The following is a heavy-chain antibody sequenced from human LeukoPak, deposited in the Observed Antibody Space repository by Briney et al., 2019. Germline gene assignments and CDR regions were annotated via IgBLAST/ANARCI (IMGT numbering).Heavy chain of an antibody. D-gene: IGHD3-22*01. J-gene: IGHJ4*02. CDR2: IYYSGST. CDR1: GGSISSYY. Sequence: SETLSLTCTVSGGSISSYYWSWIRQPPGKGLEWFGYIYYSGSTNYNPSLKSRVTISVDTSKNQFSLKLSSVSAADTAVYYCARANTYYYDSSGYYPLFDYWGQGTLVTVSS. CDR3: ARANTYYYDSSGYYPLFDY. V-gene: IGHV4-59*01.